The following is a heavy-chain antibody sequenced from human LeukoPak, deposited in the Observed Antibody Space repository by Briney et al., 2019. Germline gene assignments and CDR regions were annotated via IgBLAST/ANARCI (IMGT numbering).Heavy chain of an antibody. CDR2: IIPIFGTA. CDR3: AGGSGSYSVGYYYYYGMDV. J-gene: IGHJ6*04. D-gene: IGHD3-10*01. Sequence: SVKVSCKASGGTFSSYAISWVRQAPGQGLEWMGGIIPIFGTANYAQKFQGRVTITADKSTSTAYMELSCLRSEDTAVYYCAGGSGSYSVGYYYYYGMDVWGKGTTVTVSS. CDR1: GGTFSSYA. V-gene: IGHV1-69*06.